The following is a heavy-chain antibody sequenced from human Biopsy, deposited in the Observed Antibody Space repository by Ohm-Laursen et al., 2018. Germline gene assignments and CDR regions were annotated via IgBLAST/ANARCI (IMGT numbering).Heavy chain of an antibody. CDR2: VYNGGIT. V-gene: IGHV4-59*01. D-gene: IGHD3-3*01. CDR3: ARTPRDSFWSGSYKRGLWFDP. J-gene: IGHJ5*02. Sequence: TLSLTCSVSGGSIISYYWTWIRQPPGKGLEWIGHVYNGGITNYNPSLKSRVTISKDTSKNQFSLSLNSVTAAATDVYYCARTPRDSFWSGSYKRGLWFDPWGQGTLVIVSS. CDR1: GGSIISYY.